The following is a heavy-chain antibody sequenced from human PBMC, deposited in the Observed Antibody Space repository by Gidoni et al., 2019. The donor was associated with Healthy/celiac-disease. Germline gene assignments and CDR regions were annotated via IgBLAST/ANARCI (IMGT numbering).Heavy chain of an antibody. CDR2: INHSGST. CDR1: GGSFSGYY. CDR3: ARGNSSGWWRNYYFDY. J-gene: IGHJ4*02. D-gene: IGHD6-19*01. Sequence: QVQLQQWGAGLLKPSGTLSLTCAVYGGSFSGYYWSWIRQPPGKGLEWIGEINHSGSTNYNPSLKSRVTISVDTSKNQFSLKLSSVTAADTAVYYCARGNSSGWWRNYYFDYWGQGTLVTVSS. V-gene: IGHV4-34*01.